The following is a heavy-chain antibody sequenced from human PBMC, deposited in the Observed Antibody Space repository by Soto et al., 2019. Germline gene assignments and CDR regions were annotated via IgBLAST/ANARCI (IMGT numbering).Heavy chain of an antibody. D-gene: IGHD1-26*01. CDR1: GGIFSSYA. Sequence: KVSCKASGGIFSSYAISWLRQAPGQGLEWMGAVIPVLGQAYYAQALQDRVTITADESTRTAYMELSSLTSEDTAVYFCARVGGVGAPPGADYWGQGTLVTVSS. V-gene: IGHV1-69*01. CDR3: ARVGGVGAPPGADY. J-gene: IGHJ4*02. CDR2: VIPVLGQA.